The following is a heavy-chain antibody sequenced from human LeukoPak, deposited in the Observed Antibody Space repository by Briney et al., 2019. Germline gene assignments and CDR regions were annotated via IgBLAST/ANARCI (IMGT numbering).Heavy chain of an antibody. J-gene: IGHJ4*02. Sequence: GGSLRLSCAASGFTFSSYAMHWVRQAPGKGLEWVAVISYDGSNKYYADSVKGRFTISRDNSKNTLYLQMNSLRAEDTAVYYCARWRSGSCSDWGLGTRVTVSS. CDR3: ARWRSGSCSD. D-gene: IGHD2-15*01. V-gene: IGHV3-30-3*01. CDR2: ISYDGSNK. CDR1: GFTFSSYA.